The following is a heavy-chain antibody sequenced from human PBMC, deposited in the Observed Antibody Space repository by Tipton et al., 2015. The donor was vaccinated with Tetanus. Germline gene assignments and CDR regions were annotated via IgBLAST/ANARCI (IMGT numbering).Heavy chain of an antibody. J-gene: IGHJ5*02. V-gene: IGHV4-39*01. CDR1: GGSVSDKKYY. Sequence: SGGSVSDKKYYWGWIRQPPGRGLEWIASIYFEGSTYYSPSLKSRVTIAVDRSQNVFSLNLTSVTAADTAVYYCARHLYGYWFDPWGQGALVTVSS. CDR3: ARHLYGYWFDP. D-gene: IGHD3-10*01. CDR2: IYFEGST.